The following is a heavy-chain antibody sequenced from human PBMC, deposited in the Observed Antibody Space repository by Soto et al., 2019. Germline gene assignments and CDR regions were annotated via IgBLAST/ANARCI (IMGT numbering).Heavy chain of an antibody. Sequence: EVQLVESGGGLVKPGGSLRLSCAASGFTFSNAWMSWVRQAPGKGLEWVGRIKSKTDGGTTDYAAPVKGRFTISRDDSKNTLYLQMNSLKTEDTAVYYCTTDRSIFGGNYFDYWGQGTLVTVSS. J-gene: IGHJ4*02. D-gene: IGHD3-3*01. CDR2: IKSKTDGGTT. V-gene: IGHV3-15*01. CDR3: TTDRSIFGGNYFDY. CDR1: GFTFSNAW.